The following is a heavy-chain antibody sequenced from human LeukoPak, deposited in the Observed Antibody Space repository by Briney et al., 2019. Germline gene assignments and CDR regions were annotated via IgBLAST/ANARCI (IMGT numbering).Heavy chain of an antibody. CDR1: GFTFSSYT. J-gene: IGHJ3*02. Sequence: GGSLRLSCAASGFTFSSYTMNWVRQAPGKGLEWVSSISTSSSYIYYADSMKGRFTISRDNAKNSLYLQMNSLRDEDTAVYSCARVRLRGYGSGNYLNDAFDIWGQGTMVTVSS. D-gene: IGHD3-10*01. CDR3: ARVRLRGYGSGNYLNDAFDI. CDR2: ISTSSSYI. V-gene: IGHV3-21*01.